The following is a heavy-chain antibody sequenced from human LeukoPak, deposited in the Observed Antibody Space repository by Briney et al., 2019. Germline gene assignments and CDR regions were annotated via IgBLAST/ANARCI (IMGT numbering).Heavy chain of an antibody. D-gene: IGHD1-20*01. Sequence: GGSLRLSCAASGFTFRSYSINWVRQAPGKGLEWVAYISSSRSIIYYADSVKGRLTISRDNVKKTVDLQMNSLRAEDTAVYYCARDRHNWNLNDYYGMDVWGQGTTVIVSS. CDR2: ISSSRSII. J-gene: IGHJ6*02. CDR1: GFTFRSYS. V-gene: IGHV3-48*01. CDR3: ARDRHNWNLNDYYGMDV.